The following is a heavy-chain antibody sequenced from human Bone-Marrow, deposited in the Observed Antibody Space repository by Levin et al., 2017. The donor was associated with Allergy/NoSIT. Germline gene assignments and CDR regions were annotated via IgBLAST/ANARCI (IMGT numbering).Heavy chain of an antibody. CDR2: ISWDEATT. CDR1: GFAFDDYI. D-gene: IGHD3-22*01. CDR3: AKSTVKNRYDSSGYDS. Sequence: GESLKISCAGSGFAFDDYIMHWVRQAPGRGLEWVALISWDEATTYYADSVRGRFTISRDTGKNSLYLQMNSLRTEDTALYYCAKSTVKNRYDSSGYDSWGQGTLVIVSS. J-gene: IGHJ4*02. V-gene: IGHV3-43*01.